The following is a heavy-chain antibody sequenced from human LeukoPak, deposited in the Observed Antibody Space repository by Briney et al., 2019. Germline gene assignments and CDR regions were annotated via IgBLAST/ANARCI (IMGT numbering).Heavy chain of an antibody. CDR1: VGSISSGGYY. J-gene: IGHJ4*02. V-gene: IGHV4-31*03. D-gene: IGHD3-22*01. CDR2: IYYSGST. CDR3: AGEFDDSSGYFDY. Sequence: SETLSLTCTVSVGSISSGGYYWSWIRQHPGKGLEWIGYIYYSGSTYYNPSLKSRVTISVDTSKNQFSLKLSSVTAADTAVYYCAGEFDDSSGYFDYWGQGTLVTVSS.